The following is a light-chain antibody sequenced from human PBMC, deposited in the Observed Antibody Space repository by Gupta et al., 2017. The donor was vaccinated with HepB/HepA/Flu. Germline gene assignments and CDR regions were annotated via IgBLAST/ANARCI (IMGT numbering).Light chain of an antibody. CDR1: QSVSSN. CDR3: QQYNNWPLCS. Sequence: EIVMTQSPATLSVSPGERATLSCRASQSVSSNLAWYQQKPGQAPRLLIYGASTRATGIPARFSGSGSGTEFTLTISSLQSEDFAVYYCQQYNNWPLCSFGKGTKMEIK. V-gene: IGKV3-15*01. J-gene: IGKJ2*04. CDR2: GAS.